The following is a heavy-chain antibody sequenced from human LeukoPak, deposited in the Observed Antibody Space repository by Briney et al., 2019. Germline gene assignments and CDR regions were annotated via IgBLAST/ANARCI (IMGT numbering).Heavy chain of an antibody. J-gene: IGHJ4*02. CDR2: IYYSGST. V-gene: IGHV4-59*01. Sequence: SETLSLTCTVSGGSISSYYWSWIRQPPGKGLEWIGYIYYSGSTNYNPSLKSRVTISVDASKNQFSLKLSSVTAADTAVYYCARASSYGPGDFDYWGQGTLVTVSS. D-gene: IGHD3-10*01. CDR1: GGSISSYY. CDR3: ARASSYGPGDFDY.